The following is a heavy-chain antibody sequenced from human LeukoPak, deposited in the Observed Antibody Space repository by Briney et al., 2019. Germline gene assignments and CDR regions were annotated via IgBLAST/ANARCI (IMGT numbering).Heavy chain of an antibody. J-gene: IGHJ3*02. CDR3: EGGIVVEPAAIPDAFDI. CDR1: GGSISSSSYY. V-gene: IGHV4-39*01. D-gene: IGHD2-2*01. CDR2: IYYSGST. Sequence: ASETLSLTCTVSGGSISSSSYYWGWIRQPPGKGLEWIGSIYYSGSTYYNPSLKSRVTISVDTSKNQFSLKLSSVTAADTAVYYCEGGIVVEPAAIPDAFDIWGQGTMVTVSS.